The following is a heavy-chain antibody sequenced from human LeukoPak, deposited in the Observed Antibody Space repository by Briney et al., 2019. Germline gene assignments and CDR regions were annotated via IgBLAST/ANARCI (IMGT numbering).Heavy chain of an antibody. J-gene: IGHJ4*02. D-gene: IGHD1/OR15-1a*01. CDR2: IYYSGST. V-gene: IGHV4-59*01. Sequence: KPSETLSLTCTVSGGSISSYYWSWIRQPPGKGLEWIGYIYYSGSTNYNPSLKSRVTISVDTSKNQFSLKLSSVTAADTAVYCCARDQGGRTGGLGYWGQGTLVTVSS. CDR1: GGSISSYY. CDR3: ARDQGGRTGGLGY.